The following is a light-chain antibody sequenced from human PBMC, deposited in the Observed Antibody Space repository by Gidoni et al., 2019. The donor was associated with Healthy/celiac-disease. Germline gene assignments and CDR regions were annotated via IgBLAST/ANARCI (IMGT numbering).Light chain of an antibody. J-gene: IGKJ5*01. CDR2: WAS. Sequence: DIEMSQSQDSLAVSLGERATINCKSSQSVLYSSNNKNYLAGYQQKPGQPPKLLIYWASTRESGVPDRFSGSGSGTDFTLTISSLQAEDVAVYYCQQYYSTPRTFGQGTRLEIK. CDR1: QSVLYSSNNKNY. CDR3: QQYYSTPRT. V-gene: IGKV4-1*01.